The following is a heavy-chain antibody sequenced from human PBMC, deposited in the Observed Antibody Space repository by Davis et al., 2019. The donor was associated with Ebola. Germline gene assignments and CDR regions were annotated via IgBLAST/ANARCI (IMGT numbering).Heavy chain of an antibody. CDR1: GGSISSGSYY. J-gene: IGHJ4*02. CDR2: IYTSGST. V-gene: IGHV4-61*09. CDR3: ARDSQNILSIDY. Sequence: PSETLSLTCTVSGGSISSGSYYWSWIRQPAGKGLEWIGHIYTSGSTNYNPSLKSRVTISVDTSKNQFSLKLSSVTAADTAVYYCARDSQNILSIDYWGQGTLVTVSS. D-gene: IGHD2/OR15-2a*01.